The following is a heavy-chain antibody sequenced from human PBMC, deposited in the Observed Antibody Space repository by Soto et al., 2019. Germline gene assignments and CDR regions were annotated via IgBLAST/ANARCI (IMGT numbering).Heavy chain of an antibody. D-gene: IGHD5-18*01. J-gene: IGHJ4*02. V-gene: IGHV3-23*01. CDR1: GFTFNAYS. CDR3: ARPDGATYSFHY. CDR2: ISTTGGST. Sequence: DVQLLESGGSLVQPGGSLRLSCAASGFTFNAYSLSWVRQAPGKGLEWVSAISTTGGSTYYADSVKGRFTISRDNSQSTLSLQMSSLRAEDTAVYFCARPDGATYSFHYWGQGTLVTVSS.